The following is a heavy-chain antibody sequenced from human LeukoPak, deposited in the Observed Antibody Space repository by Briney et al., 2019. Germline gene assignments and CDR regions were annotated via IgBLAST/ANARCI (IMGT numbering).Heavy chain of an antibody. V-gene: IGHV1-18*01. D-gene: IGHD3-22*01. J-gene: IGHJ4*02. CDR1: GYNFANYG. CDR2: ISDSNGNR. Sequence: ASVTVSCKTSGYNFANYGISWVRQAPGQGLEWMGWISDSNGNRNYAQRLQGRVIMTTDTSTTTVHMELRSLRSDDTAVYYCARVQDIEMRVDDFWGQGTLVTVSS. CDR3: ARVQDIEMRVDDF.